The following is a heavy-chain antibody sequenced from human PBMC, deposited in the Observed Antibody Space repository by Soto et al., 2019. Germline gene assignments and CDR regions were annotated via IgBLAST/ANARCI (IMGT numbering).Heavy chain of an antibody. CDR1: GFTFSDYY. D-gene: IGHD5-18*01. V-gene: IGHV3-11*01. J-gene: IGHJ4*02. Sequence: GGSLRLSCAASGFTFSDYYMSWIRQAPGKGLEWVSYISSSGSTIYYADSVKGRFTISRDNAKNSLYLQMNSLRAEDTAVYYCARDHFRGSGYSYVHNYSGQGSLVIVSS. CDR3: ARDHFRGSGYSYVHNY. CDR2: ISSSGSTI.